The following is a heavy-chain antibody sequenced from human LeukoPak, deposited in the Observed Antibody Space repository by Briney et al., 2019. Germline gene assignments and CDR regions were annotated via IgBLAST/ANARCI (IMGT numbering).Heavy chain of an antibody. CDR2: ISGSGGST. J-gene: IGHJ6*03. CDR1: GFIFSSYW. D-gene: IGHD5/OR15-5a*01. V-gene: IGHV3-23*01. CDR3: AKDAGFSVYYMDV. Sequence: GGSLRLSCAASGFIFSSYWMSWVRQAPGKGLEWVSAISGSGGSTYYADSVKGRFTISRDNSKNTLYLQMNSLRAEDTAVYYCAKDAGFSVYYMDVWGKGTTVTVSS.